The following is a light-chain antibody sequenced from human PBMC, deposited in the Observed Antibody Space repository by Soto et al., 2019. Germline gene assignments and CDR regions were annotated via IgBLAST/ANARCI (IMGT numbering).Light chain of an antibody. J-gene: IGKJ1*01. CDR2: AAS. V-gene: IGKV1-6*01. Sequence: AIPLAQSPSSLSASVGDRVTITCRASQAIRTALGWYQQRPGKVPKLLIYAASTLQSGVPSRFSGSGSGTNFSLTISSLQREDFATYYCLLDFRYFWAFGQGTKVEIK. CDR1: QAIRTA. CDR3: LLDFRYFWA.